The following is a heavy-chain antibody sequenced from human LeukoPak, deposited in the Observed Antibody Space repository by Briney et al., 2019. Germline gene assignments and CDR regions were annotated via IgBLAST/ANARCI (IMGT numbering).Heavy chain of an antibody. J-gene: IGHJ4*02. CDR1: GFTFSSYA. Sequence: GGSLRLSCAASGFTFSSYAMSWVRQAPGKGLEWVSGISGSGGSTYYADSVKGRFTIRRDNSKNTLYLQMNSLRAEDTAVYYCAKDVTHYYDSSGYGYFDYWGQGTLVTVSS. V-gene: IGHV3-23*01. CDR2: ISGSGGST. D-gene: IGHD3-22*01. CDR3: AKDVTHYYDSSGYGYFDY.